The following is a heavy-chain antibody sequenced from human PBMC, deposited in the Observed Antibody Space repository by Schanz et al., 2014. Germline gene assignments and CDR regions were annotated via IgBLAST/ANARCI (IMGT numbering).Heavy chain of an antibody. Sequence: QVQLQESGPGLVKPSETLSLTCTVSRGSISSYYWSWIRQPPGKGLEWIGHIDYSGSPNYNPSLKSRVTISLAPPNNQFPLKLSSVTAADTAVYYCARHSPYFSGVVPQLDYWGQGTLVTVSS. J-gene: IGHJ4*02. V-gene: IGHV4-59*08. CDR1: RGSISSYY. CDR2: IDYSGSP. CDR3: ARHSPYFSGVVPQLDY. D-gene: IGHD3-3*01.